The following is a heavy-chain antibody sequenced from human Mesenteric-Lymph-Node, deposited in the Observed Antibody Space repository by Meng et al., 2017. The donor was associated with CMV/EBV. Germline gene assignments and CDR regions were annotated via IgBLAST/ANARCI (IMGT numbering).Heavy chain of an antibody. CDR2: IYYGGSA. Sequence: SETLSLTCTVSGGSISSYYWSWIRQPPGKGLEWIGYIYYGGSANYSPSLKSRVTISVDTSKNQFSLKLSSVTPADTAVYYCAATKYPQWKLNLFDPWGRGTLVTVSS. J-gene: IGHJ5*01. D-gene: IGHD6-19*01. CDR3: AATKYPQWKLNLFDP. CDR1: GGSISSYY. V-gene: IGHV4-59*03.